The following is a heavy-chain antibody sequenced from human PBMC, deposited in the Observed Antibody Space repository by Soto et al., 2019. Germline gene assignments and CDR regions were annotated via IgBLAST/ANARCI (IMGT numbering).Heavy chain of an antibody. V-gene: IGHV1-18*04. CDR2: VSGYNDKT. D-gene: IGHD2-21*01. J-gene: IGHJ4*02. CDR3: ARDFYPVAYFFDY. CDR1: GYTFTNHG. Sequence: QVQLVQSGAEVKKPGASVKVSCKASGYTFTNHGISWVRQAPGQGLEWMGWVSGYNDKTKSAQKFQGRVTMTTDTSTSTAYMELRSLRSDDTAVYYCARDFYPVAYFFDYWGQGTLVTGSS.